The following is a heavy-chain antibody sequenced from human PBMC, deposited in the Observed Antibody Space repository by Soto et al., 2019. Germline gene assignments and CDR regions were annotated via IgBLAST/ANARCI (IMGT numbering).Heavy chain of an antibody. CDR3: ARRNRSSDDYFDY. Sequence: SETLSLTCPVYGGSFSGYYWGWIRQPPGKGLEWIGEINHSGSTNYNPSLKSRVTISVDTSKNQFSLKLSSVTAADTAWDYCARRNRSSDDYFDYWGQGTLVT. CDR1: GGSFSGYY. D-gene: IGHD3-22*01. CDR2: INHSGST. V-gene: IGHV4-34*01. J-gene: IGHJ4*02.